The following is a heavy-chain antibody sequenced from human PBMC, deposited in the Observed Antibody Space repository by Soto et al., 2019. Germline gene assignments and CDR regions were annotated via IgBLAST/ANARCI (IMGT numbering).Heavy chain of an antibody. Sequence: QVQLVESGGGVVQPGRSLRLSCAASGFTFSSYAMHWVRQAPGKGLEWVAVISYDGSNKYYADSVKGRFTISRDNSKNTLYLQMSSLRAEDTAVYYCARGPVITIPEYFDYWGQGTLVTVSS. D-gene: IGHD3-22*01. CDR2: ISYDGSNK. J-gene: IGHJ4*02. CDR3: ARGPVITIPEYFDY. V-gene: IGHV3-30-3*01. CDR1: GFTFSSYA.